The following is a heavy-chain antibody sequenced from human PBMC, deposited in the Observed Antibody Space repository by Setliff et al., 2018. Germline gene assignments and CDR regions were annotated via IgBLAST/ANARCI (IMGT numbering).Heavy chain of an antibody. Sequence: SETLSLTCTVAGGSINSGSYYWSWIRQPAGKGLEWIGRIYSRGSTNYNPSLKSRVTVSLDASKNQLSLKLSSVTAADTAVYYCARDHYDYYDSRQAFDIWGQGTMVTVSS. J-gene: IGHJ3*02. CDR1: GGSINSGSYY. D-gene: IGHD3-22*01. CDR3: ARDHYDYYDSRQAFDI. CDR2: IYSRGST. V-gene: IGHV4-61*02.